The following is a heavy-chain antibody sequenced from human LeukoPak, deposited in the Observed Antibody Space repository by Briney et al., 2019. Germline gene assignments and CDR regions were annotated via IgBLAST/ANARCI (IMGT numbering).Heavy chain of an antibody. CDR2: IRYDGSNK. CDR1: GFTFSSYD. V-gene: IGHV3-30*02. Sequence: GGSLRLSCAASGFTFSSYDIHWVRQAPGKGLEWVAFIRYDGSNKYYADSVRGRFTISRDNSKNTLYLQMNSLRAEDTAVYYCAKKGYSSSSSLTYYYYMDVWGKGTTVTISS. D-gene: IGHD6-13*01. CDR3: AKKGYSSSSSLTYYYYMDV. J-gene: IGHJ6*03.